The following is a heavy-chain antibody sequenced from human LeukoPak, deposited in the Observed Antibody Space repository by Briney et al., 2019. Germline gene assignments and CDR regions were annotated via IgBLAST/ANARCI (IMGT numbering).Heavy chain of an antibody. CDR1: GGSISSGGYS. Sequence: KASETLSLTCAVSGGSISSGGYSWSWIRQPPGKGLEWIGYIYHSGSTYYNPSLKSRVTISLDRSKNQFSLKLSSVTAADTAVYYCARAPRGYYFDYWGQGTLVTVSS. CDR3: ARAPRGYYFDY. CDR2: IYHSGST. D-gene: IGHD3-10*01. V-gene: IGHV4-30-2*01. J-gene: IGHJ4*02.